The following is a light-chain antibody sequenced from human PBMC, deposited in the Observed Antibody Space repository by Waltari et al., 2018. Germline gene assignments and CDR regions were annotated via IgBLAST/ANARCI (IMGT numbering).Light chain of an antibody. V-gene: IGLV4-69*01. CDR3: QSWDTGING. CDR1: SGHTRYA. Sequence: QLVLTQPPSASASLGASVKPTCTLNSGHTRYAIAWHQQQPEKGPRFLRNLDSDGSHTKGDGIPYRFSGASSGAERYLILSSLQSEDEAGYYWQSWDTGINGFGGGTKLTVL. CDR2: LDSDGSH. J-gene: IGLJ2*01.